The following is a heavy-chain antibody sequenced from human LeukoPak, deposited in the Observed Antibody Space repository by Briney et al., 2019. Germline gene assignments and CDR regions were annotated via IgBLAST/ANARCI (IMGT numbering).Heavy chain of an antibody. J-gene: IGHJ6*03. CDR3: ARMGPRFYYYYMDV. V-gene: IGHV4-59*01. Sequence: SETLSLTCTVSGDSISSYYWSWIRQSPGKGLEWIGNFYHSGSPNYNPSLKSRVTISVDTSKNQFSLKLNSVTAADTAVDYCARMGPRFYYYYMDVWGKGTTVTVSS. D-gene: IGHD3-16*01. CDR2: FYHSGSP. CDR1: GDSISSYY.